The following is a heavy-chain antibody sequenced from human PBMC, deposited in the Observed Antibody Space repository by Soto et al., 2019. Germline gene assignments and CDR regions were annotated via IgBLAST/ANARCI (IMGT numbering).Heavy chain of an antibody. V-gene: IGHV3-23*01. J-gene: IGHJ4*02. Sequence: GGFQRLSRASSGCNFISYAGSWVRQDPGKGLEWVSAISGSGGSTYYADSVKGRFTISRDNSKNTLYLQMNSLRAEDTAVYYCAKDIRDPAPGTDFRGQGTLVTLSS. CDR2: ISGSGGST. CDR3: AKDIRDPAPGTDF. D-gene: IGHD6-13*01. CDR1: GCNFISYA.